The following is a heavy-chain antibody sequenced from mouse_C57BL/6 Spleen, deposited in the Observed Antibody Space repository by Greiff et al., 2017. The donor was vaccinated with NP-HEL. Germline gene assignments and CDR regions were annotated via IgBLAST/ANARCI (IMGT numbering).Heavy chain of an antibody. J-gene: IGHJ3*01. CDR1: GFTFSSYA. CDR3: ARDYGNLFAY. CDR2: ISDGGSYT. Sequence: EVQLVESGGGLVKPGGSLKLSCAASGFTFSSYAMSWVRQTPEKRLEWVATISDGGSYTYYPDNVKGRFTISRDNAKNNLYLQMSHLKSEDTAMYYCARDYGNLFAYWGQGTLVTVSA. D-gene: IGHD2-1*01. V-gene: IGHV5-4*01.